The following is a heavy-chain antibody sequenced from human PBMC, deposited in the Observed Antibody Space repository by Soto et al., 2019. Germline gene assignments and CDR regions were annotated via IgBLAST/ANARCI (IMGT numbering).Heavy chain of an antibody. D-gene: IGHD3-10*01. Sequence: QVQLVQSGAEVKKPGASVKVSCKASGYTFTSYGISWVRQAPGQGLEWMGWISAYNGNTNYAQKLQGRVTMTTDTSPSTAYMELSSLRSEDTTVYSCAIVPQIRGHLAPFDYWGQGTLVTVSS. CDR3: AIVPQIRGHLAPFDY. V-gene: IGHV1-18*01. J-gene: IGHJ4*02. CDR1: GYTFTSYG. CDR2: ISAYNGNT.